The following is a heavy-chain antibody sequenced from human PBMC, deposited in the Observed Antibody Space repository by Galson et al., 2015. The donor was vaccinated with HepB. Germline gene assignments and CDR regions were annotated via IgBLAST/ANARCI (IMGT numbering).Heavy chain of an antibody. CDR3: ATSSPWEQGALGAFDT. D-gene: IGHD1-26*01. CDR2: IYYSGST. Sequence: SETLSLTCTVSGGSISSYYWSWIRQPPGKGLEWIGYIYYSGSTNYNPSLKSRVTISVDTSKNQFSLRLSSVTAADTAVYYCATSSPWEQGALGAFDTWGQGTMVTVSS. V-gene: IGHV4-59*01. J-gene: IGHJ3*02. CDR1: GGSISSYY.